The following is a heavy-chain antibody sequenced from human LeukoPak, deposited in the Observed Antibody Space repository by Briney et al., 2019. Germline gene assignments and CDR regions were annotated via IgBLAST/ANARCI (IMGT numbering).Heavy chain of an antibody. CDR2: IYTSGST. Sequence: PSETLSLTCTVSGGSISSYYWSWIRQPPGKGLEWIGYIYTSGSTNYNPSLKSRVTISVDTSKNQFSLKLSSVTAADTAVYYCARQSYYYDSSGYYSDWFDPWAREPWTPSPQ. J-gene: IGHJ5*02. CDR3: ARQSYYYDSSGYYSDWFDP. V-gene: IGHV4-4*09. CDR1: GGSISSYY. D-gene: IGHD3-22*01.